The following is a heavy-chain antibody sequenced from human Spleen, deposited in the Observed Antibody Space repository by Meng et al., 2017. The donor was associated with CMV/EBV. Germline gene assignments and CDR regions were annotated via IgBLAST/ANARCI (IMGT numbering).Heavy chain of an antibody. CDR2: INHSGST. CDR1: GGSFSGYY. Sequence: GQLQQWGAGLLKPSETLSLTCAVYGGSFSGYYWSWIRQPPGKGLEWIGEINHSGSTNYNPSLKSRVTMSVDTSKNQFSLKLSSVTAADTAIYYCAREKCSSTTCYFDYWGQGTLVTVSS. CDR3: AREKCSSTTCYFDY. D-gene: IGHD2-2*01. J-gene: IGHJ4*02. V-gene: IGHV4-34*01.